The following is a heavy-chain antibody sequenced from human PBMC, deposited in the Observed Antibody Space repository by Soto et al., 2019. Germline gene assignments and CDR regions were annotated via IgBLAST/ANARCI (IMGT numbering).Heavy chain of an antibody. D-gene: IGHD2-21*02. CDR2: IYYSGST. CDR3: ASHNCGGDCYSRYFQH. Sequence: PSVTLSLTCHVSGVSVRGYYLSWIRKPPGKGLEWIGYIYYSGSTNYNPSLKSRVTISVDTSKNQFSLKLTSVTAADTAMYFCASHNCGGDCYSRYFQHWGQGTLVTVSS. CDR1: GVSVRGYY. J-gene: IGHJ1*01. V-gene: IGHV4-59*02.